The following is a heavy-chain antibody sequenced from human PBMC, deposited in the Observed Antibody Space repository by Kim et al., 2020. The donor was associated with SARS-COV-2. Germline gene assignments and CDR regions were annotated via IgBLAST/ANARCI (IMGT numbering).Heavy chain of an antibody. D-gene: IGHD6-13*01. J-gene: IGHJ4*02. CDR3: ARRIAVTGLCDY. Sequence: SETLSLTCSVSGGSISSGGYYWSWIRQHPGKGLEWIGYIYSSGSTYYNPSLKSRVTVSLDTSKNHFSLKLSSVTAADTAVYYCARRIAVTGLCDYLGQGTLVTVSS. CDR1: GGSISSGGYY. CDR2: IYSSGST. V-gene: IGHV4-31*03.